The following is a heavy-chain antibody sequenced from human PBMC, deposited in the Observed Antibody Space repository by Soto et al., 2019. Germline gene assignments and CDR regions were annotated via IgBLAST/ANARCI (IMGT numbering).Heavy chain of an antibody. CDR1: GYTLSDFY. Sequence: ASVKVSCKVSGYTLSDFYMHWVKQAPGKGLEWMGLADPEDAETIYAEKFQGRVTIIADTPTDTAYMELSSLRSDDTAVYYCATAFRARLGWFDPWGQGTQVTVSS. CDR2: ADPEDAET. D-gene: IGHD3-10*01. J-gene: IGHJ5*02. V-gene: IGHV1-69-2*01. CDR3: ATAFRARLGWFDP.